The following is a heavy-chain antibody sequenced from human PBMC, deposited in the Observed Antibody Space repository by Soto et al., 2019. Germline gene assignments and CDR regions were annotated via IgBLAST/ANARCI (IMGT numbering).Heavy chain of an antibody. CDR3: ARALSRGQLWKTGFRAFDY. J-gene: IGHJ4*02. CDR2: ISSSGSTI. CDR1: GFTFSDYY. D-gene: IGHD5-18*01. Sequence: GGSLRLSCAASGFTFSDYYMSWIRQAPGKGLEWVSYISSSGSTIYYADSVKGRFTISRDNAKNSLYLQMNSLRAEDTAVYYCARALSRGQLWKTGFRAFDYWGQGTLVTVSS. V-gene: IGHV3-11*01.